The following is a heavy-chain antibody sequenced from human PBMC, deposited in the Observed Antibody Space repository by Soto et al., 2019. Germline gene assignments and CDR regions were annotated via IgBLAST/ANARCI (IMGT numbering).Heavy chain of an antibody. CDR2: ISGSGGST. D-gene: IGHD6-13*01. CDR1: GFTFSSYA. J-gene: IGHJ3*02. Sequence: GGSLILSCAASGFTFSSYAMSWVRQAPGKGLEWVSAISGSGGSTYYADSVKGRFTISRDNSKNTLYLQMNSLRAEDTAVYYCAKDLRIAAAGTRAFDIWGQGTMVTVSS. V-gene: IGHV3-23*01. CDR3: AKDLRIAAAGTRAFDI.